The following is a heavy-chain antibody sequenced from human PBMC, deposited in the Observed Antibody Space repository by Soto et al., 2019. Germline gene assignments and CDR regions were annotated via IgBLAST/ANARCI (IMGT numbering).Heavy chain of an antibody. Sequence: GGSLRLSCAASGFTFSSYAMSWVRQAPGKGLEWVSAISGSGGSTYYADSVKGRFTISRDNSKNTLYLQMNSLRAEDTAVYYCAKDEWELLGGYYFDYWGQGTLVTVSS. CDR3: AKDEWELLGGYYFDY. D-gene: IGHD1-26*01. CDR2: ISGSGGST. CDR1: GFTFSSYA. J-gene: IGHJ4*02. V-gene: IGHV3-23*01.